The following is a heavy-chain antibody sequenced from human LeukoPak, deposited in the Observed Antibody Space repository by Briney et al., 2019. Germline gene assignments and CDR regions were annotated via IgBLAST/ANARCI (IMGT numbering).Heavy chain of an antibody. CDR2: INSDGSST. V-gene: IGHV3-74*01. CDR1: GFTFGSYW. D-gene: IGHD3-10*01. CDR3: ARDEESITMVRGVIPNWFDP. J-gene: IGHJ5*02. Sequence: GGSLRLSCAASGFTFGSYWMHWVRQAPGKGLVWVSRINSDGSSTSYADSVKGRFTISRDNAKNTLYLQMNSLRAEDTAVYYCARDEESITMVRGVIPNWFDPWGQGTLVTVSS.